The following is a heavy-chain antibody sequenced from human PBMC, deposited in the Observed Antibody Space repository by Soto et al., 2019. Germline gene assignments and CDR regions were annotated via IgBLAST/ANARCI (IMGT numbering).Heavy chain of an antibody. CDR2: LHYSGST. D-gene: IGHD3-10*01. Sequence: KTSETLSLTCTISAGSISGYYWSWIRQPPGKGLEWIGYLHYSGSTNYNPSLKSRVAVSLDTSKNQFSLKLSSVTAADTAVYFCARVRGSMDGFPFDYWGPRSLVTVSS. J-gene: IGHJ4*02. CDR3: ARVRGSMDGFPFDY. V-gene: IGHV4-59*01. CDR1: AGSISGYY.